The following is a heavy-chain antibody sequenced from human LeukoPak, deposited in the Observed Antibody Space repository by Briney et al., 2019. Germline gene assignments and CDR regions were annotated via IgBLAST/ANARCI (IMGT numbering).Heavy chain of an antibody. Sequence: GASVKVSCKASGGTFSSYTISWVRQAPGQGLEWMGRIIPILGIANYAQKFQGRVTITADKSTSTAYMELSSLRSEDTAVYYCAREVPGGWELEVLFDYWGQGTLVTVSS. CDR1: GGTFSSYT. D-gene: IGHD1-26*01. J-gene: IGHJ4*02. CDR3: AREVPGGWELEVLFDY. V-gene: IGHV1-69*04. CDR2: IIPILGIA.